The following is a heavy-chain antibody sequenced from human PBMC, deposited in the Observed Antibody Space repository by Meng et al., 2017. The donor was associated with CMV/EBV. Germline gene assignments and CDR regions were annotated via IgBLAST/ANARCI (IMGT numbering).Heavy chain of an antibody. D-gene: IGHD2-21*02. V-gene: IGHV4-30-4*08. CDR2: IYYSGST. CDR1: GSSISTVAYS. J-gene: IGHJ4*01. Sequence: QVQPQKSGPGNVTPSPTLSLTATGSGSSISTVAYSSSWIRQPPGQGLQWIGYIYYSGSTYYNPSLKRRVTISVDTSKNQFSLKLSSVTAADTAVYYCAREGDNPFDYWGQGTLVTVSS. CDR3: AREGDNPFDY.